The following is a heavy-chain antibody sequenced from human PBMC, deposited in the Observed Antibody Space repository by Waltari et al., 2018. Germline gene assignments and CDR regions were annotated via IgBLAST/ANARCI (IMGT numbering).Heavy chain of an antibody. D-gene: IGHD1-26*01. V-gene: IGHV1-69-2*01. J-gene: IGHJ5*01. CDR3: ARGPLGAAHWFDS. CDR2: VDPELGDT. CDR1: GYTFTDYY. Sequence: EVQLVQSGAEVKKPGAAARISCRASGYTFTDYYIHWIQQAPGKGLTWMGRVDPELGDTSFGPQFQGRLTLTADTSRDTAYMELTSLHYDDTAVYYCARGPLGAAHWFDSWGQGTLVTVSS.